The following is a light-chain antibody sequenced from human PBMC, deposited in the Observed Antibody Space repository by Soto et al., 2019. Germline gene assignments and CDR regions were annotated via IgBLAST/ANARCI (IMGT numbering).Light chain of an antibody. J-gene: IGLJ2*01. CDR1: SSDIGDYIY. V-gene: IGLV2-14*01. CDR3: SSYSTTNTLE. CDR2: EVN. Sequence: QSALTQPASVSGSPGQSITISCTGTSSDIGDYIYVSWYQHHPGKVPKLIIYEVNNRPSGVSNRFSGSKSGTTASLTISGLQAEDEADYYCSSYSTTNTLEFGGGTKLTVL.